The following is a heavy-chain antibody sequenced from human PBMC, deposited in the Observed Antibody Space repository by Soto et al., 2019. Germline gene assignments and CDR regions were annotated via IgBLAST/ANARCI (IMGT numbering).Heavy chain of an antibody. CDR3: ARGTWVRSAFDI. J-gene: IGHJ3*02. CDR1: VGSFSGYH. Sequence: QVQLQQWGAGLLKPSETLSLTCAVYVGSFSGYHWSWIRQPPGKGLEWIGEINHSGSTNYNPSLKQRVTISVDPSQNPFSLRLNSVTAADTAVYSCARGTWVRSAFDIWGQGTMVTVSS. CDR2: INHSGST. D-gene: IGHD3-10*01. V-gene: IGHV4-34*01.